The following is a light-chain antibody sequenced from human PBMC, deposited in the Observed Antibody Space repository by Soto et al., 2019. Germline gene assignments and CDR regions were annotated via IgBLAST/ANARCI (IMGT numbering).Light chain of an antibody. J-gene: IGKJ5*01. CDR1: QSVSSSY. Sequence: EIVLTQSPGTLSLSPGERATLSCGASQSVSSSYLAWYQQKPGQAPRLLIYGASSRATGIPDRFSGSGSETDFTLTISSLEPEDFAVYYCQQRSDWPLTFGQGTRLEIK. CDR2: GAS. CDR3: QQRSDWPLT. V-gene: IGKV3D-20*02.